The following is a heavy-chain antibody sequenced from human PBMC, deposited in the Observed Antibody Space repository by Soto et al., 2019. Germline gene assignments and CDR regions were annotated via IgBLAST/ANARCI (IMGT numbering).Heavy chain of an antibody. V-gene: IGHV4-59*01. CDR1: GGSITPYY. Sequence: QVQLQESGPGLVKPSETLSLTCTASGGSITPYYWSWIRQPPGKRLEWIGYISSSGFTNYNPSLNSRVTISVDTSKNQFSLKLSSVTAADTAVYYCVRDCYSSSCFDLWGQGTLVTVSS. J-gene: IGHJ4*02. D-gene: IGHD6-13*01. CDR2: ISSSGFT. CDR3: VRDCYSSSCFDL.